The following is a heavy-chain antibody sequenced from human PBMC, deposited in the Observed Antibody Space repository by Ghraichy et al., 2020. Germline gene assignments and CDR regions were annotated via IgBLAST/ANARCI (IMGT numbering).Heavy chain of an antibody. CDR2: IRQDGSDQ. Sequence: GGSLRLSCAASGFTFNNYWMNWVRQAPGKGLEWLASIRQDGSDQWYGDSVKGRFTISRDNAKSSLYLQMNSPRIDDTAVYYCARDPAPSGRNWFDPWGQGTLVTVSS. CDR3: ARDPAPSGRNWFDP. CDR1: GFTFNNYW. D-gene: IGHD3-10*01. V-gene: IGHV3-7*01. J-gene: IGHJ5*02.